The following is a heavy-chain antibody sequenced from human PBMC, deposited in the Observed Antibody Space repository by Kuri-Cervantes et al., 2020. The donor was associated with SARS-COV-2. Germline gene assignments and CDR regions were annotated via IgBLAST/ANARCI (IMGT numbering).Heavy chain of an antibody. V-gene: IGHV3-9*01. Sequence: SLKISCAASGFTFDDYGMSWVRQAPGKGLEWVSGISWNSGSIGYADSVKGRFTISRDNAKDSLYLQMNSLRAEDTALYYCAKGLRGAFDYWGQGTLVTVSS. J-gene: IGHJ4*02. D-gene: IGHD5-12*01. CDR2: ISWNSGSI. CDR3: AKGLRGAFDY. CDR1: GFTFDDYG.